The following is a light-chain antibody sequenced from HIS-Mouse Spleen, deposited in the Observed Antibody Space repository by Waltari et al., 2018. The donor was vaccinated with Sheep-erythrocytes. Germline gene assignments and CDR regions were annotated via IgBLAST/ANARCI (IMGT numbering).Light chain of an antibody. J-gene: IGKJ5*01. CDR2: AAS. CDR3: LHANSLRIA. CDR1: QWISSW. Sequence: DIQMTQSPSSVSASVGDRVTITCRASQWISSWFAWYQQKPGKAPKLLIYAASSCQSGVQSGFSGSGSGTDFTLNISSLQPEDFATYYWLHANSLRIAFGQGTRVEIK. V-gene: IGKV1-12*01.